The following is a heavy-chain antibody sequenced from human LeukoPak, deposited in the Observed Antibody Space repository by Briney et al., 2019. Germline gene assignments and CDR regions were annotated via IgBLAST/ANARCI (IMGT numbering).Heavy chain of an antibody. CDR2: IKQDGGEK. CDR3: ASGRDSRWFAD. CDR1: STYR. Sequence: PGGSLRLSCAASSTYRTSWVRQAPGKGLEWVANIKQDGGEKYYVDSVKGRFTISRDIAKNSVYLQMNSLRVEDTAVYYCASGRDSRWFADWGQGTLVTVSS. D-gene: IGHD2-15*01. V-gene: IGHV3-7*01. J-gene: IGHJ4*02.